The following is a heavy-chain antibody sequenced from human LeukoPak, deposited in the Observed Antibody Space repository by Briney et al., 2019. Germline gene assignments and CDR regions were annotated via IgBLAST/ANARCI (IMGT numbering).Heavy chain of an antibody. V-gene: IGHV4-39*01. D-gene: IGHD6-19*01. J-gene: IGHJ4*02. Sequence: PSETLSLTGTVPGGSISSSSYYWGWIRQPPGKGLEWIGSIYSSVSTYYNPSLKSRVTISVDTSQNQFSLNLSSVTAADTAVYYCARLEFSAWYYPVFDYWGQGTLVTASS. CDR2: IYSSVST. CDR3: ARLEFSAWYYPVFDY. CDR1: GGSISSSSYY.